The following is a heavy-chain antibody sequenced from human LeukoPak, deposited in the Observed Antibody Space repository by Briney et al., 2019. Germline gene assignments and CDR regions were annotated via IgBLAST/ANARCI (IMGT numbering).Heavy chain of an antibody. CDR3: ARTRYYYNSRSYGAPYYFDY. CDR2: IYTSGSA. Sequence: SETLSLTCTVSGGSITNATYYWSWIRQPAGKGLEWIGRIYTSGSANYNPSLKSRVTISMDKTKNQFSLKLTSVTAADTAVYYCARTRYYYNSRSYGAPYYFDYWGQGTLVTVSS. J-gene: IGHJ4*02. V-gene: IGHV4-61*02. CDR1: GGSITNATYY. D-gene: IGHD3-10*01.